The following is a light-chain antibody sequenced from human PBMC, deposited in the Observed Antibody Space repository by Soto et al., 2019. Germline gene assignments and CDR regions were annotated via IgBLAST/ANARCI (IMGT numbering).Light chain of an antibody. CDR2: GAS. CDR1: QSVSSSY. J-gene: IGKJ1*01. V-gene: IGKV3-20*01. Sequence: EIVLTQSPGTLSLSPGERATLSCRASQSVSSSYFAWYQQKPGQPPRLLIYGASSRATGIPDRFSGSGSGTDFTLTISRLEPEDFAVYYCQQYGTSPWTFGQATKVEIK. CDR3: QQYGTSPWT.